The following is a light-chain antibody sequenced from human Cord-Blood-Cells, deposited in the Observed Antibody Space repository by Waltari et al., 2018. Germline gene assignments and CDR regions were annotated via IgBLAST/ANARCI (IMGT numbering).Light chain of an antibody. CDR1: QSISSY. J-gene: IGKJ2*01. CDR3: QQSYSTPRT. V-gene: IGKV1-39*01. CDR2: AAS. Sequence: DIQMTQSPSSLSASVADRVTITCRASQSISSYLNWYKQKPGKDPNLLIYAASSLQSGVPSRFSGSGAGTDVSLTISSLQPEDFATYYCQQSYSTPRTFGQGTKLEIK.